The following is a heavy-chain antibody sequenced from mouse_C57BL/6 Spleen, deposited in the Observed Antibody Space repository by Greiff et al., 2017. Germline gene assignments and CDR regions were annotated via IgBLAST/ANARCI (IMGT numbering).Heavy chain of an antibody. D-gene: IGHD2-4*01. J-gene: IGHJ3*01. V-gene: IGHV1-76*01. CDR1: GYTFTDYY. Sequence: QVQLQQSGAELVRPGASVKLSCKASGYTFTDYYINWVKQRPGQGLEWIARIYPGSGNTYYNEKFKGKATLTAEKSSSTAYMQLSSLTSEDSAVXVCARSGDYGCAYWGQGTLVTVSA. CDR2: IYPGSGNT. CDR3: ARSGDYGCAY.